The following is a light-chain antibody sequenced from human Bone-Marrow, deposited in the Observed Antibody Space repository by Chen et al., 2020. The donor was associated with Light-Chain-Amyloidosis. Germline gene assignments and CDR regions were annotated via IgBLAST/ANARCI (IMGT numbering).Light chain of an antibody. Sequence: SSVLTQPHSVSVAPGKTAMSTWGVNNIGSKSVHWYHQKPGQAPVLVIYYDRDRPSGIPERFSGSNSGNTATLTISRVEAGDEADYYCHVWDSSSDHWVFGGGTKLTVL. V-gene: IGLV3-21*04. J-gene: IGLJ3*02. CDR3: HVWDSSSDHWV. CDR1: NIGSKS. CDR2: YDR.